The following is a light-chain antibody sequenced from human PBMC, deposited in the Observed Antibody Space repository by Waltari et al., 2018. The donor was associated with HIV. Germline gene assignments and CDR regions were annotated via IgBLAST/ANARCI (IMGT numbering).Light chain of an antibody. Sequence: DIVMTQSPDSLAVSLGERATINCKSSQRVLYTSNNKNYLAWYQQTPGHPPKVRISWASTRESGVPDRFSGSGSGTDFTLTISSRQAEDVAVYYCQQYYSPPPRTFGQGTKVEIK. CDR2: WAS. CDR1: QRVLYTSNNKNY. CDR3: QQYYSPPPRT. J-gene: IGKJ1*01. V-gene: IGKV4-1*01.